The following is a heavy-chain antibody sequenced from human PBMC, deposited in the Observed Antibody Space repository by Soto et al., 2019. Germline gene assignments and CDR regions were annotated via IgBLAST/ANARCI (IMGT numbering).Heavy chain of an antibody. CDR2: IYYSGST. CDR1: GGSISSGGYY. J-gene: IGHJ4*02. Sequence: SETLSLTCTVSGGSISSGGYYWSWIRQHPGKGLEWIGYIYYSGSTYYNPSLKSRVTISVDTSKNQFSLKLSSVTAADTAVYYCARERAYSSSSRFFIDYWGQGTLVTVSS. D-gene: IGHD6-13*01. V-gene: IGHV4-31*03. CDR3: ARERAYSSSSRFFIDY.